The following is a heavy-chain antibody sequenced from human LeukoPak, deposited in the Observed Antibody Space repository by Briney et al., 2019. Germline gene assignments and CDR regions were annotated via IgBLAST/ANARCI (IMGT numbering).Heavy chain of an antibody. V-gene: IGHV3-11*04. Sequence: PGGSLRLSCAASGFTFSDHSMSWIRLSPGKGLEWVAYITSGGSPMYYVDSVNGRSTISRDNAKNSLFLEVHSLGAEDTGVYYCAKDTKYNWNYVNYWGQGTLVTVSS. CDR2: ITSGGSPM. CDR1: GFTFSDHS. D-gene: IGHD1-20*01. J-gene: IGHJ4*02. CDR3: AKDTKYNWNYVNY.